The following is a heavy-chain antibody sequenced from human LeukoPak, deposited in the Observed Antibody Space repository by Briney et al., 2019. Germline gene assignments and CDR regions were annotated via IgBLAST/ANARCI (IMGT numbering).Heavy chain of an antibody. V-gene: IGHV4-4*07. Sequence: SETLSLTCTVSGGSISSYYWSRIRQPAGKGLEWIGRIYSSGSTNYNASLKSRVSMSVDTSKNQFSLKLSSVTAADTAVFYCARENTGSYREFDYWGQGTLVTVSS. J-gene: IGHJ4*02. D-gene: IGHD1-26*01. CDR3: ARENTGSYREFDY. CDR2: IYSSGST. CDR1: GGSISSYY.